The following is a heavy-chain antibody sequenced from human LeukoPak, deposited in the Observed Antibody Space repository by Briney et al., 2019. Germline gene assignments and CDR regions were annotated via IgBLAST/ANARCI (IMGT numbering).Heavy chain of an antibody. CDR1: GFTFSSYN. Sequence: PGGSLRLSCAASGFTFSSYNMNWVRQASGKGLEWVSYISSRSGAIYYADSVKGRFTISRDNAKNSLYLQMNSLRDEDTAVYYCARGVYTFDIWGQGTMVTVSS. CDR2: ISSRSGAI. CDR3: ARGVYTFDI. J-gene: IGHJ3*02. D-gene: IGHD6-6*01. V-gene: IGHV3-48*02.